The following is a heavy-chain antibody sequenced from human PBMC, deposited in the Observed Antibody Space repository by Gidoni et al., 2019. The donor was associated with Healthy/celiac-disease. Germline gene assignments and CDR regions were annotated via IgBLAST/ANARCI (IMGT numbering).Heavy chain of an antibody. Sequence: QVQLVESGGGVVQPGRSLRLSCAASGFTFSSYAMHWVRQAPGKGLEWVAVISYDGSNKYYADSVKGRFTISRDNSKNTLYLQMNSLRAEDTAVYYCARDTVDTAMVYYFDYWGQGTLVTVSS. V-gene: IGHV3-30-3*01. CDR2: ISYDGSNK. D-gene: IGHD5-18*01. CDR1: GFTFSSYA. J-gene: IGHJ4*02. CDR3: ARDTVDTAMVYYFDY.